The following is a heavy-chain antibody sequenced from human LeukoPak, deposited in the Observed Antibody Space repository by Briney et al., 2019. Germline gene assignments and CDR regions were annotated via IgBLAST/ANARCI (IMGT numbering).Heavy chain of an antibody. J-gene: IGHJ5*02. Sequence: SETLSLTCTVSGGSISNYCWSWIRQPAGNGLEWIGRICATGSSSYSPFLASRVTMSVDTSKNQFSLKLSFVTAADMAIYYCARDREVGRDNAISWFDPGGQGILVTVS. V-gene: IGHV4-4*07. CDR3: ARDREVGRDNAISWFDP. D-gene: IGHD1-26*01. CDR2: ICATGSS. CDR1: GGSISNYC.